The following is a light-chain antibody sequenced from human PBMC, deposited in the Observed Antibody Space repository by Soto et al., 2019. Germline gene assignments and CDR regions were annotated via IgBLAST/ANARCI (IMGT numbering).Light chain of an antibody. CDR3: QQRGNWPPWT. CDR2: GAT. Sequence: EILLTQSPATLSLSPGERATLSCRASQSVKNYLAWYQHKPGQAPRLLIYGATNRATGIPARFSGSGSGTDFTLTISSLEADDFAVYYCQQRGNWPPWTFGQGTKVEIK. CDR1: QSVKNY. J-gene: IGKJ1*01. V-gene: IGKV3-11*01.